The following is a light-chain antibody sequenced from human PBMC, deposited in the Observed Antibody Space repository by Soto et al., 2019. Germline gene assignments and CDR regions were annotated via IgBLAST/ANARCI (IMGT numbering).Light chain of an antibody. J-gene: IGKJ4*01. CDR1: QGIGSA. CDR2: DAS. CDR3: QQFNV. V-gene: IGKV1-13*02. Sequence: AIQLTQSPSSLSASVGDRVTITCRASQGIGSALAWYQQKPGKAPKLLIYDASSLESGVPSRFSGSGSGTDVTLTIGSLQPEDFATYNCQQFNVFCGWTKVDIK.